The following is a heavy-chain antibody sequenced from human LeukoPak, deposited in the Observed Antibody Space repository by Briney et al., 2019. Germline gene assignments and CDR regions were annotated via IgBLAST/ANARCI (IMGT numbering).Heavy chain of an antibody. Sequence: GGSLRLSCAASGFTFSSYAMSWVRQAPGKGLEWVAGISTGGGSTYYADSVKGRFTISRDNSKNMLYLQWNSLRAEDTAVYYCAKGDPPTYYDILSGQDYWGQGTLVTASS. CDR1: GFTFSSYA. V-gene: IGHV3-23*01. D-gene: IGHD3-9*01. J-gene: IGHJ4*02. CDR2: ISTGGGST. CDR3: AKGDPPTYYDILSGQDY.